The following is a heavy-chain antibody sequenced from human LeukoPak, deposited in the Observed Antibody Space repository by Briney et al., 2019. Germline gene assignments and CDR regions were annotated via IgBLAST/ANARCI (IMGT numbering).Heavy chain of an antibody. J-gene: IGHJ5*02. CDR2: IYTSGGT. CDR1: AGSLSNYY. D-gene: IGHD5-12*01. V-gene: IGHV4-4*07. Sequence: SETLSLTCGVSAGSLSNYYWTWIRQPAGKGLECIGRIYTSGGTTYNPSLKSRVTMSIDTSKNQFSLRLSSVTAADTAVYYCARVRGYDFGNWFDPWGQGTLVTVSS. CDR3: ARVRGYDFGNWFDP.